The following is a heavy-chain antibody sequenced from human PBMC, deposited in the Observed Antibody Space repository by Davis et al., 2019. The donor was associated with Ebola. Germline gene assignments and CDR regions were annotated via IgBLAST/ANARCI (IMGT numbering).Heavy chain of an antibody. Sequence: ASVKVSCKASGYTFTSYYMHWVRQAPGQGLEWMGIINPSGGSTSYAQKFQGRVTMTRDTSTSTAYMELRSLRSDDTAVYYCARDLPVGPFDYWGQGTLVTVSS. J-gene: IGHJ4*02. V-gene: IGHV1-46*01. CDR1: GYTFTSYY. CDR3: ARDLPVGPFDY. CDR2: INPSGGST.